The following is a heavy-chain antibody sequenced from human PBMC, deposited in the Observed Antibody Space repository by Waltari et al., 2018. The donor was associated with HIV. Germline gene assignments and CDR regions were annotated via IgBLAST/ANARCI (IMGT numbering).Heavy chain of an antibody. Sequence: QMQLQESGPGLLKPSETLSLTCGVSGGSIGGYFWNWIRQPPGKGLEWMGSITYTGNTNSPPSLKSRVTISVDTSKTQFSLRLTSVTAADTAMFYCARASVTGGTTGLRRSFDLWGQGTLVTVSS. CDR1: GGSIGGYF. J-gene: IGHJ3*01. CDR2: ITYTGNT. CDR3: ARASVTGGTTGLRRSFDL. V-gene: IGHV4-59*01. D-gene: IGHD2-8*02.